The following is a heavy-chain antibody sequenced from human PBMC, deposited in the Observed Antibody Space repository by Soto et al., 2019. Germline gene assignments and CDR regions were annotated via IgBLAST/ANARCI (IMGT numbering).Heavy chain of an antibody. CDR1: GDLFNNHA. V-gene: IGHV1-69*01. CDR3: AASSAIAAAGYFKF. D-gene: IGHD6-13*01. J-gene: IGHJ4*02. CDR2: ITPLFSTT. Sequence: QVQLVQSGAEVKEPGSSVKVSCKASGDLFNNHAFNWVRQAPGQGLEWMGRITPLFSTTNYVQKFQGRVTIGADELTTVGYLEVHNLESDDSAIYYCAASSAIAAAGYFKFWGQGTLFTVSP.